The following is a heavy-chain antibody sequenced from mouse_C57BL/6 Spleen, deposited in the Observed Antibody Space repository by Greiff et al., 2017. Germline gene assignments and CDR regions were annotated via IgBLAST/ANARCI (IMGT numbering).Heavy chain of an antibody. CDR1: GYTFTDYY. CDR3: ASTVVATGNAMDY. D-gene: IGHD1-1*01. J-gene: IGHJ4*01. V-gene: IGHV1-76*01. Sequence: QVQLKQSGAELVRPGASVKLSCKASGYTFTDYYINWVKQRPGQGLEWIARIYPGSGNTYYNEKFKGKATLTAEKSSSTAYMQLSSLTSEDSAVYFCASTVVATGNAMDYWGQGTSVTVSS. CDR2: IYPGSGNT.